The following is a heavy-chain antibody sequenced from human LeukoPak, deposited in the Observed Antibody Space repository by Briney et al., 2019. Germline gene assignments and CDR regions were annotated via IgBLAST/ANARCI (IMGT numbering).Heavy chain of an antibody. J-gene: IGHJ4*02. CDR2: IYYSGST. Sequence: SETLSLTCTVSSGSISSSSYYWGWIRQPPGKGLEWIGSIYYSGSTYYNPSLKSRVTISVDTSKNQFSLKLGSVTAADTAVYYCARGRPMVRGVTSYYFDYWGQGTLVTVSS. CDR1: SGSISSSSYY. V-gene: IGHV4-39*07. D-gene: IGHD3-10*01. CDR3: ARGRPMVRGVTSYYFDY.